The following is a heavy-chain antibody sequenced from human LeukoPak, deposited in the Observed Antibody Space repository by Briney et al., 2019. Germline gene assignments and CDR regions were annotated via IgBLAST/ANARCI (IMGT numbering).Heavy chain of an antibody. CDR2: IYYSGST. Sequence: SETLSLTCTVSGGSISSGSYYWGWIRQPPGKGLEWIGSIYYSGSTYYNPSLKSRVTISVDTSKNQFSLKLSSVTAADTAVYFCARARNYYDSSDYYYEGDAFDIWGQGTMVTVSS. CDR3: ARARNYYDSSDYYYEGDAFDI. V-gene: IGHV4-39*07. D-gene: IGHD3-22*01. J-gene: IGHJ3*02. CDR1: GGSISSGSYY.